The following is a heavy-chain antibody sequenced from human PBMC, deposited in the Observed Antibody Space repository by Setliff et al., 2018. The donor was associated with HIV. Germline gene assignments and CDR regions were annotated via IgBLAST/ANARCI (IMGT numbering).Heavy chain of an antibody. Sequence: GSLRLSCAASGFTFSSYWMSWVRQAPGKGLEWVANIKQDGSEKYYVDSVKGRFTISRDNAKNSLYLQMNSLRAEDTAVYYCARGLNLRRGLLSPCLDFWGQGTLVTVSS. CDR2: IKQDGSEK. V-gene: IGHV3-7*01. J-gene: IGHJ4*02. D-gene: IGHD2-15*01. CDR3: ARGLNLRRGLLSPCLDF. CDR1: GFTFSSYW.